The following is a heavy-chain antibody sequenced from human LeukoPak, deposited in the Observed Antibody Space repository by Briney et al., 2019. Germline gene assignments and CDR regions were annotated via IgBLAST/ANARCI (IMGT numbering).Heavy chain of an antibody. V-gene: IGHV1-69*04. CDR3: ARRTGMTLPGWLRVVDL. J-gene: IGHJ5*02. CDR2: IIPILGIA. Sequence: EASVKVSCKASGGTFSSYAISWVRQAPGQGLEWMGRIIPILGIANYAQKFQGRVTITADKSTSTAYMELSSLRSEDTAVYYCARRTGMTLPGWLRVVDLWGQGTQVTVSS. D-gene: IGHD3-22*01. CDR1: GGTFSSYA.